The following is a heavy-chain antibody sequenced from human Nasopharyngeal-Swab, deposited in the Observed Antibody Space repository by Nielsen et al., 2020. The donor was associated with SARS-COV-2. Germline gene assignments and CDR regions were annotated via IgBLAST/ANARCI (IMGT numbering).Heavy chain of an antibody. V-gene: IGHV3-43*01. CDR3: AKGVHYMSYFHTPPSDH. Sequence: GGSLRLSCVASGFTFDDYGLHWVRQVPGKGLEWVSLISWDGVNTYYADSVKGRSTISRDNSRNSLFLQMNSLKTEDTALYYCAKGVHYMSYFHTPPSDHWGQGTLVTVSS. D-gene: IGHD3-10*01. J-gene: IGHJ4*02. CDR1: GFTFDDYG. CDR2: ISWDGVNT.